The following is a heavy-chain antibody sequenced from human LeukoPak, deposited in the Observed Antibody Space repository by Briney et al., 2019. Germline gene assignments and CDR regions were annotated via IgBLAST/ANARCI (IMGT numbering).Heavy chain of an antibody. D-gene: IGHD4-23*01. J-gene: IGHJ6*03. V-gene: IGHV4-39*07. CDR3: ARVLVSLNYHYYYMDV. CDR2: IYYSGST. Sequence: SETLSLTCTVSGGSISSSSYYWGWIRQPPGKGLEWIGSIYYSGSTYYNPSLKSRVTISVDRSKNQFSLKLSSVTAADTAVYYCARVLVSLNYHYYYMDVWGKGTTVTVSS. CDR1: GGSISSSSYY.